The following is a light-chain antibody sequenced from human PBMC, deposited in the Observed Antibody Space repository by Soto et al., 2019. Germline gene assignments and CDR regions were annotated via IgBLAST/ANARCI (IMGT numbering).Light chain of an antibody. CDR2: KAS. Sequence: DIQMTQSPSILSASVGDRVTITCRASQSISSYLAWYQQKPGKAPKLLIYKASSLESGVPSRFSGSGSGTEFTLTICSLQPDDFATYYCQQYISYLYTFGQGTKLEMK. CDR1: QSISSY. CDR3: QQYISYLYT. V-gene: IGKV1-5*03. J-gene: IGKJ2*01.